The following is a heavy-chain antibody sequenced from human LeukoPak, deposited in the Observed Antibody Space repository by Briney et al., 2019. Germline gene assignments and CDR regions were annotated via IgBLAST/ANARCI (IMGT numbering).Heavy chain of an antibody. J-gene: IGHJ5*01. CDR3: AKPISGGLAVTADWFHP. D-gene: IGHD6-19*01. Sequence: GGSLRLSCAASGFAFSVYAMSWLRQPPGQGLEWVSTINANSGTTSYAASVRGRFSISRDNSKNTLYLQLNTLRADDTATYYCAKPISGGLAVTADWFHPWGQGTLVVVSS. CDR2: INANSGTT. CDR1: GFAFSVYA. V-gene: IGHV3-23*01.